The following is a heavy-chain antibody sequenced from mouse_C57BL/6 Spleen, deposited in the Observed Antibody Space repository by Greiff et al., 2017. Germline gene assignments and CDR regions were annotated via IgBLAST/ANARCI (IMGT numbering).Heavy chain of an antibody. V-gene: IGHV1-69*01. CDR3: GRERNDYEGFAY. D-gene: IGHD2-4*01. J-gene: IGHJ3*01. CDR1: GYTFTSYW. CDR2: IDPSDSYT. Sequence: QVQLQQPGAELVMPGASVKLSCKASGYTFTSYWMPWVPQRPGQGLEWIGEIDPSDSYTNFNQKFKGKSTLTVDKSSSTAYMQLSSLTSEDWAVYYCGRERNDYEGFAYWGQGTLVTVSA.